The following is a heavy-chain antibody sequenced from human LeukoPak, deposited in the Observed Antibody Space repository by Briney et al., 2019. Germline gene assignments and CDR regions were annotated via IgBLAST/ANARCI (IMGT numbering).Heavy chain of an antibody. V-gene: IGHV3-48*01. CDR1: GFTFNTYN. J-gene: IGHJ4*02. D-gene: IGHD1-7*01. CDR2: ISNISSTI. Sequence: PGGSLRLSCAASGFTFNTYNMNWVRQAPGKGLEWVSYISNISSTIYYADSVKGRFTISRDNAKNSLYLQMNSLRAEDTAVYYCARDSPQNYEETLDYWGQGTMVTVSS. CDR3: ARDSPQNYEETLDY.